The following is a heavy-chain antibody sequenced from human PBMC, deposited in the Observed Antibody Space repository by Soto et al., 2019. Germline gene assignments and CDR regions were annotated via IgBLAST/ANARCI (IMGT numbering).Heavy chain of an antibody. Sequence: QVQLVESGGGVFQPGTSLRLSCAASGFTFNSFGIHWVRQAPGKGLEWVTAISHDGDTEYYRDSVKGRFTVSRDSPKNTVFLQMSSLRAEDTAIYYCAKWDSRSSWYAFDYLGQGTQVTVSS. CDR3: AKWDSRSSWYAFDY. V-gene: IGHV3-30*18. CDR2: ISHDGDTE. J-gene: IGHJ4*02. D-gene: IGHD6-13*01. CDR1: GFTFNSFG.